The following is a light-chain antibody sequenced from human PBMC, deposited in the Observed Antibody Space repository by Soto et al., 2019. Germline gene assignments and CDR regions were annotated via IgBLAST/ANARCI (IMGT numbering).Light chain of an antibody. CDR2: GPS. J-gene: IGKJ2*01. V-gene: IGKV3-20*01. CDR3: QQYGSSSYT. Sequence: EIVLTQSPGTLSLSPGERATLSCRASQSVTSSYLAWYQQKPGQAPTLLIYGPSSRATGIPDRFSGSGSGTDFTLTISRLEPEDFAVYYCQQYGSSSYTFGQGTNMQIK. CDR1: QSVTSSY.